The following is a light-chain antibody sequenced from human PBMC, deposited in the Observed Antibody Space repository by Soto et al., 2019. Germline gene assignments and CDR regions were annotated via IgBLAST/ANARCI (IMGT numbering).Light chain of an antibody. CDR2: EVS. V-gene: IGLV2-23*02. CDR3: CSYAGSSTYYV. Sequence: QSVLTRPASVSGSPGQSITISCTGTSSDVGSYNLVSWYQQHPGKAPKLMIYEVSKRPSGVSNRFSGSKSGNTASLTISGLQAEDEADYYCCSYAGSSTYYVFGTGTQGHRP. CDR1: SSDVGSYNL. J-gene: IGLJ1*01.